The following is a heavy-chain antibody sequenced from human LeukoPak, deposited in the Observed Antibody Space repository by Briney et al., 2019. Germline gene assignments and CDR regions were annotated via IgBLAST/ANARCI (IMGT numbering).Heavy chain of an antibody. D-gene: IGHD2-8*02. CDR1: GFTFSSYW. Sequence: GGSLRLACGASGFTFSSYWMTWVRQAPGKGLEWVANIKQDGSETYYVDSLNGRITISRDNAKNSLYLQISSLRAEDTAVYYCARFSSTTAWCFDCWGQGTLVTVSS. CDR3: ARFSSTTAWCFDC. CDR2: IKQDGSET. V-gene: IGHV3-7*03. J-gene: IGHJ4*02.